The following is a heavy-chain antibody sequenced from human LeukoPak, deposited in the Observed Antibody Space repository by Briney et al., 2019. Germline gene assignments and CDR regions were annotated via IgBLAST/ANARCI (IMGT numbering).Heavy chain of an antibody. D-gene: IGHD3-22*01. J-gene: IGHJ4*02. CDR2: ISGSGGST. Sequence: GGSLRLSCAASGLSFSSYPLRWVRPAPGKGLEWVSAISGSGGSTYYADSVKGRFTISRDNSKNTLYLQMNSLRAEDTAVYYCAKDPSVNYYDSSGYYENTDYWGQATLVTVSS. V-gene: IGHV3-23*01. CDR3: AKDPSVNYYDSSGYYENTDY. CDR1: GLSFSSYP.